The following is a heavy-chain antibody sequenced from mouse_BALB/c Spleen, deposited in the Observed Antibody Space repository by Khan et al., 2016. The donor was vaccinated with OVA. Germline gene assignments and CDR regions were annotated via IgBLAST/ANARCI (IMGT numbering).Heavy chain of an antibody. CDR1: GFTFSSYS. D-gene: IGHD4-1*01. Sequence: EVELVESGGDLVKPGGSLKLSCAASGFTFSSYSMSWVRQTPDKRLEWVATIRSGGDYTYYPDNVKGRFTISRDNAKNTLYLQMSSRKSEDTAMYYCASHLTGSFAYWGQGTLVTVSA. CDR3: ASHLTGSFAY. V-gene: IGHV5-6*01. J-gene: IGHJ3*01. CDR2: IRSGGDYT.